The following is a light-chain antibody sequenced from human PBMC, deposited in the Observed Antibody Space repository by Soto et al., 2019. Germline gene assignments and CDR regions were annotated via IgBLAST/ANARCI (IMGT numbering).Light chain of an antibody. Sequence: EIVMTQSPASLSVSPGERVTLSCTASQSVSSYLAWYQQIPGQAPRLLIHGASTGAIGVPDRFSGSGSGTEFTLTISTLQSEDSAVYYCHQYNNWPWTFGQGTKVEI. J-gene: IGKJ1*01. CDR1: QSVSSY. CDR2: GAS. CDR3: HQYNNWPWT. V-gene: IGKV3-15*01.